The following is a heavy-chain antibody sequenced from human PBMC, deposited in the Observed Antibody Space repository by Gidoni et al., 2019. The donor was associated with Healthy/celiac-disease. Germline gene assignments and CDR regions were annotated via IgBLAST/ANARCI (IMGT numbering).Heavy chain of an antibody. CDR1: GGSISSGGYY. CDR2: IYYSGST. D-gene: IGHD1-1*01. V-gene: IGHV4-31*03. Sequence: QVQLQESGPGLVKPSQTLSLPCTVSGGSISSGGYYWSWIRQHPGKGLEWIGYIYYSGSTYYNPSLKSRVTISVDTSKNQFSLKLSSVTAADTAVYYCARVSRYTGTTAFDPWGQGTLVTVSS. J-gene: IGHJ5*02. CDR3: ARVSRYTGTTAFDP.